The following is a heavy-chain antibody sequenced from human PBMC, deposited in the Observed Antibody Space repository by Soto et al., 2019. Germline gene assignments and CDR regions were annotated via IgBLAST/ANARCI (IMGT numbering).Heavy chain of an antibody. CDR1: GCSISNYY. Sequence: XETLSLTCTVAGCSISNYYWTWIRQPAGKGLEWIGRIYTSGSTNYNPSLKSRVTMSVDTSKRQFSLELSSVTATDTAIYYCASRYCSSTACYGYLEYWGQGNLATVSS. D-gene: IGHD2-2*01. CDR2: IYTSGST. J-gene: IGHJ4*02. V-gene: IGHV4-4*07. CDR3: ASRYCSSTACYGYLEY.